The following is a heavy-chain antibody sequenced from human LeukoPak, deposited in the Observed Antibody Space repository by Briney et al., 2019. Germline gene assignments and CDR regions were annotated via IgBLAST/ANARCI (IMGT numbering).Heavy chain of an antibody. CDR3: ARVGGATNWGRGNWFDP. D-gene: IGHD7-27*01. CDR1: GFTASSNY. Sequence: GGSLRLSCAASGFTASSNYMSWVRQAPGSRLEWVSVIYSGDSPYYADSVKGRFTISRDNSKDTLYLQMNSLRADDTAVYYCARVGGATNWGRGNWFDPWGLGTLVTVSS. V-gene: IGHV3-66*01. CDR2: IYSGDSP. J-gene: IGHJ5*02.